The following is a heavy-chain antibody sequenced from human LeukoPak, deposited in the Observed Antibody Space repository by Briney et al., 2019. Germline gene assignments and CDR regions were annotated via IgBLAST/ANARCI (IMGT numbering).Heavy chain of an antibody. CDR1: GFIFSHHG. V-gene: IGHV3-23*01. CDR3: AKKHGDWIGLVYYYYMDV. J-gene: IGHJ6*03. CDR2: IRTDGVTT. D-gene: IGHD4-17*01. Sequence: PGGSLRLSCAASGFIFSHHGMNWVRQAPGKGLEWVSGIRTDGVTTYYADSVKGRFIISRDNSKNTVYLQMNSLRAEDTAVYYCAKKHGDWIGLVYYYYMDVWGKGTTVTISS.